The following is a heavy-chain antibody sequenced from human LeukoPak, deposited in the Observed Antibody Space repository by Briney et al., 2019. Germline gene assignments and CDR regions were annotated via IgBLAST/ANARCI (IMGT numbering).Heavy chain of an antibody. Sequence: ASVKVSCKASGYTFTGYYMHWVRQAPGQGLEWMGWINPNSGGTNYAQKFLGRVTMTRDTSISTAYMELSRLRSDDTAVYYCARAIVVVPAAHDYWGQGTLVTVSS. D-gene: IGHD2-2*01. V-gene: IGHV1-2*02. CDR3: ARAIVVVPAAHDY. CDR2: INPNSGGT. CDR1: GYTFTGYY. J-gene: IGHJ4*02.